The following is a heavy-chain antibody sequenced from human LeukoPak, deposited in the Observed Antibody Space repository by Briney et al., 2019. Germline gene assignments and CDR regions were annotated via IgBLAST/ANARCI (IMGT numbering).Heavy chain of an antibody. Sequence: GGSLRLSCAASGFTFSSNWMSWVRQAPGKGLEWVSAISGSGGSTYYADSVKGRFTISRDNSKNTLYPQMNSLRAEDTAVYYCAKVEAVAGTNFDYWGQGTLVTVSS. CDR1: GFTFSSNW. V-gene: IGHV3-23*01. CDR2: ISGSGGST. D-gene: IGHD6-19*01. J-gene: IGHJ4*02. CDR3: AKVEAVAGTNFDY.